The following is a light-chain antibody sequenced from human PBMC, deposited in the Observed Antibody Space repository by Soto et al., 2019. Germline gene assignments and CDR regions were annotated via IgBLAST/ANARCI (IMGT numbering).Light chain of an antibody. CDR3: QQSYRTPLT. CDR2: AAS. J-gene: IGKJ5*01. V-gene: IGKV1-39*01. Sequence: DIQMTQSPSSLSASVGDRVTITCRASQSISSYLNWYQQKPGKAPKLLIYAASSLRSGVPSRFSGSGSGTDFTLTISSLQPEDFATYYCQQSYRTPLTFGQGTRLEIK. CDR1: QSISSY.